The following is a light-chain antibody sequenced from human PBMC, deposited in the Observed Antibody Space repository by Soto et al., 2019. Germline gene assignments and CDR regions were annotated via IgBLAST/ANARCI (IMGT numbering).Light chain of an antibody. Sequence: EIVMTQSPATLSVSPGERATLSCRASQSVGSNLAWYQQKAGQAPSLLIYDASTRATGIPARFSGSGSGTEFTLTIGSLQSEDFAVYYCQQYNNWYTFGQGTKLEIK. V-gene: IGKV3-15*01. J-gene: IGKJ2*01. CDR2: DAS. CDR3: QQYNNWYT. CDR1: QSVGSN.